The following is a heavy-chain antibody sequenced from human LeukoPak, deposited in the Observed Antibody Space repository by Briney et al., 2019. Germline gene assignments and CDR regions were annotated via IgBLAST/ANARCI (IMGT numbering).Heavy chain of an antibody. D-gene: IGHD3-16*01. V-gene: IGHV3-30*02. CDR3: AKVPHSWGLFDS. CDR1: GFTFSRYG. CDR2: IRDDGSTR. Sequence: GGSLRLSCAASGFTFSRYGLHWVRQAPGKGLEWVAFIRDDGSTRYCTDSVKGRFTVSRDNPKNTLYLQMDSLRTEDTAVYYCAKVPHSWGLFDSWGQGTLVTVSS. J-gene: IGHJ4*02.